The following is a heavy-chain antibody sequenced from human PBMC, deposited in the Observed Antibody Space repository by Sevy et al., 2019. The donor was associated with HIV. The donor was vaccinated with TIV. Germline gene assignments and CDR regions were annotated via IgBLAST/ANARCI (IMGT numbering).Heavy chain of an antibody. CDR3: ARDLSLITMMPGGMDV. Sequence: GGSLRLSCAASGFTFSSYAMHWVRQAPGKGLEWVAVISYDGSNKYYADSVKGRFTISRDNSKNTLYLQMNSLRAEDTAVYYCARDLSLITMMPGGMDVWGPGTTVTVSS. V-gene: IGHV3-30*04. CDR1: GFTFSSYA. CDR2: ISYDGSNK. J-gene: IGHJ6*02. D-gene: IGHD3-22*01.